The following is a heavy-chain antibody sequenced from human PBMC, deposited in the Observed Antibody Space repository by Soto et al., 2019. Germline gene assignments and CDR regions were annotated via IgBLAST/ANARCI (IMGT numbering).Heavy chain of an antibody. CDR3: ARDARGRGVDYYGMDV. V-gene: IGHV3-66*01. CDR1: GFNVSSNY. D-gene: IGHD3-10*01. Sequence: EVQVVESGGGLVQPGGSLRLSCAASGFNVSSNYMAWVRQAPGKGLEWVSVIYSGGTTYYADSVKGGFTISRDNSKNTLYLQMNSLRAEDTAVYYCARDARGRGVDYYGMDVWGQGTTVTVSS. J-gene: IGHJ6*02. CDR2: IYSGGTT.